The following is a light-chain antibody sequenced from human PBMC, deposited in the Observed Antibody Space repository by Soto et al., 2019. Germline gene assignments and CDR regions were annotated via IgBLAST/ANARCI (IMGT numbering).Light chain of an antibody. CDR1: QTVTSNY. CDR3: QQYGGSRWT. Sequence: EIVFTQSPHTLSLSPGERATLSCRASQTVTSNYFGWYQQRPGQAPRLLIYATSRRATGIPDRFSGSGSGTDFTLTISRLDPEDFAVYYCQQYGGSRWTFGQGTKVYIK. V-gene: IGKV3-20*01. CDR2: ATS. J-gene: IGKJ1*01.